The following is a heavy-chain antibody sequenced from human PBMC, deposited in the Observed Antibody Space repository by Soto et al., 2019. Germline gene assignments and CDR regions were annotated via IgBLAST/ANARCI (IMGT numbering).Heavy chain of an antibody. CDR2: VHYTGQT. Sequence: QLQLQESGPGLVKPSETLSLICSVSGVSIGSTNHYWGCIRQPPGKGFEWIGIVHYTGQTYYNPSVKSPVPVSVDTARNQSTLRLTPVTAAHTSVYYSARIPDVMVREFYFDSWGQGTLVTVSS. V-gene: IGHV4-39*01. J-gene: IGHJ4*02. CDR1: GVSIGSTNHY. D-gene: IGHD3-10*01. CDR3: ARIPDVMVREFYFDS.